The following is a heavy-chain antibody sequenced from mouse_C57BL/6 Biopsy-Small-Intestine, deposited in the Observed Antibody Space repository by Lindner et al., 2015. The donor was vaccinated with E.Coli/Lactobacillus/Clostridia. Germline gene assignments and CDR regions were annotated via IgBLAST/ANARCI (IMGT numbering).Heavy chain of an antibody. D-gene: IGHD3-2*02. Sequence: VQLQESGAELMKPGASVKLSCKATGYTFTGYWIEWVKQRPGLGLEWIGEILPGSGRTNYNEKFKGKATFTANTSSNTAYMQLSSLTTEDSAIYYCERLDSSGYPYYWGQGTTLTASS. J-gene: IGHJ2*01. CDR1: GYTFTGYW. V-gene: IGHV1-9*01. CDR2: ILPGSGRT. CDR3: ERLDSSGYPYY.